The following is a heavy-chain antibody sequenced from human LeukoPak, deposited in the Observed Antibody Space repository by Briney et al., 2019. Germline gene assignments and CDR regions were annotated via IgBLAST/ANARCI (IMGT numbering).Heavy chain of an antibody. CDR1: GFSVKNYY. Sequence: ASVKVSCKASGFSVKNYYMHWVRQAPGQGLEWMGWINPISGATNYAQKFQGRVAMTRDTSINTAYMELSSLRSDDTAVYFCARPDLPILRYFDWSPDAFDIWGQGTMVTVSS. D-gene: IGHD3-9*01. CDR3: ARPDLPILRYFDWSPDAFDI. V-gene: IGHV1-2*02. J-gene: IGHJ3*02. CDR2: INPISGAT.